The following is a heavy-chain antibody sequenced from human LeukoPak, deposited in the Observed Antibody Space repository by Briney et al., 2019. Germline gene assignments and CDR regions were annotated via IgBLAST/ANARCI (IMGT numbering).Heavy chain of an antibody. CDR3: ARGGRGGMDV. D-gene: IGHD3-10*01. Sequence: PGGSLRLSCAASGFTFSSYWMNWARQAPGKGLEWVASINHNGNVNYYVDSVKGRLTVSRDNSKNTLYLRMNSLTTEDTAVYYCARGGRGGMDVWGQGTTVTVSS. V-gene: IGHV3-7*01. J-gene: IGHJ6*02. CDR1: GFTFSSYW. CDR2: INHNGNVN.